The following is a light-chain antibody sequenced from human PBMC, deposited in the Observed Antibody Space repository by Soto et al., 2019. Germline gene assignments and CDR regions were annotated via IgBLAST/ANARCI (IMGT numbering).Light chain of an antibody. CDR3: GTWDSSLSAGV. CDR2: DNN. J-gene: IGLJ1*01. CDR1: NSNIGNNY. V-gene: IGLV1-51*01. Sequence: QSALTQPPSVSAAPGQKVTISCSGSNSNIGNNYISWFQQLPGTAPKLLIYDNNKRPSGIPDRFSGSKSGTSATLGITGLQTGDEADYYCGTWDSSLSAGVFGTGTKVTVL.